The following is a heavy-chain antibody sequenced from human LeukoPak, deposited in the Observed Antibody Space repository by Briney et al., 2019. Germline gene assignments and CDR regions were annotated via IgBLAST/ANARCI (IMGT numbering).Heavy chain of an antibody. Sequence: SETLSLTCTVSAGSISYSSYYWGWIRQPPGKRLEWIGSIFYSGTTYYNPSLKSRVTISVDTSKTHFSLKLNSVTAADTAVYYCARVDYDILTGYYGNDYWGQGTLVTVSS. J-gene: IGHJ4*02. CDR2: IFYSGTT. V-gene: IGHV4-39*02. CDR1: AGSISYSSYY. D-gene: IGHD3-9*01. CDR3: ARVDYDILTGYYGNDY.